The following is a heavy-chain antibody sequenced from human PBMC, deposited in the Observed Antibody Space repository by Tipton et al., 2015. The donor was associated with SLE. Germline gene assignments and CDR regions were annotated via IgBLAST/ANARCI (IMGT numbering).Heavy chain of an antibody. Sequence: QLVQSGGGVVQPGRSLRLSCAASGFTFSSYGMHWVRQAPGKGLEWVAVIWYDGSNKYYADSVKGRFTISRDNSKNTLYLQMNSLRAEDTAVYYCASQMTIRDAFDIWGQGTMVTVSS. CDR2: IWYDGSNK. CDR3: ASQMTIRDAFDI. V-gene: IGHV3-33*01. D-gene: IGHD5-24*01. J-gene: IGHJ3*02. CDR1: GFTFSSYG.